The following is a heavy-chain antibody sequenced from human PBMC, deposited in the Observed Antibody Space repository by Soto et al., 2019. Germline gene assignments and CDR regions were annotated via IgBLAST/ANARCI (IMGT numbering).Heavy chain of an antibody. J-gene: IGHJ4*01. CDR2: INVGDGHT. Sequence: ASVNVSCKASGYSFSSYAIHWVRQAPGQRLEWMGWINVGDGHTRYLEKFQGRVTITRDTSASTAYMELSSLRSDDTAVYYCAREPYGGYEYDFWG. CDR1: GYSFSSYA. D-gene: IGHD4-17*01. V-gene: IGHV1-3*01. CDR3: AREPYGGYEYDF.